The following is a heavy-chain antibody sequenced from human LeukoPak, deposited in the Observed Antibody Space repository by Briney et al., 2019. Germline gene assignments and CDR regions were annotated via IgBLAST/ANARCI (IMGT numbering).Heavy chain of an antibody. Sequence: PSETPSLTCTVSGGSISSYYWSWIRQPAGKGLEWIGRIYTSGSTNYNPSLKSRVTMSVDTSKNQFSLKLSSVTAADTAVYYCARDRRLVFGVVIKNWFDPWGQGTLVTVSS. J-gene: IGHJ5*02. CDR2: IYTSGST. CDR3: ARDRRLVFGVVIKNWFDP. D-gene: IGHD3-3*01. CDR1: GGSISSYY. V-gene: IGHV4-4*07.